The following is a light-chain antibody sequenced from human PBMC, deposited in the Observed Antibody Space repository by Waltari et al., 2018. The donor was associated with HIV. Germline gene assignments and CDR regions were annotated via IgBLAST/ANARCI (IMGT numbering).Light chain of an antibody. CDR1: RTLVGGFNY. Sequence: HSVLTQPASMSGSLGQPITISGPGTRTLVGGFNYVSWYQKRPDKAPRLVIYDVSTRPSGVSGRFSGAKSGSAASLTISGLQPEDEADYYCCSYSSGGTVLFGGVTRLTVL. CDR2: DVS. J-gene: IGLJ2*01. V-gene: IGLV2-14*03. CDR3: CSYSSGGTVL.